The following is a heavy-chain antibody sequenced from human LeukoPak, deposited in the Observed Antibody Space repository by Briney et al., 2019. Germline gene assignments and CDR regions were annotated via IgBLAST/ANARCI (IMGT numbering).Heavy chain of an antibody. CDR1: GGSFSGYY. J-gene: IGHJ4*02. CDR2: INHSGST. V-gene: IGHV4-34*01. CDR3: AGGWYGREFDY. D-gene: IGHD6-25*01. Sequence: SETLSLTCAVYGGSFSGYYWSWIRQPPGKGLEWIGEINHSGSTNYNPSLKSRVTISVDTSKNQFSLKLSSVTAADTAVYYCAGGWYGREFDYWGEGTLVTVSS.